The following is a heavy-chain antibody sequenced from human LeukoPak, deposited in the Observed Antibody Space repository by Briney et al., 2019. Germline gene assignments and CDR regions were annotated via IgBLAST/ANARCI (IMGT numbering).Heavy chain of an antibody. D-gene: IGHD2-15*01. CDR2: ISAYNGNT. CDR3: ASATLQCSGGSCYEMDV. CDR1: GYTFTSYG. Sequence: ASVKVSCKASGYTFTSYGISWVRQAPGQGLEWMGWISAYNGNTNYAQKLQGRVTMTTDTSTSTAYMELSSLRSEDTAVYYCASATLQCSGGSCYEMDVWGKGTTVTVSS. V-gene: IGHV1-18*01. J-gene: IGHJ6*04.